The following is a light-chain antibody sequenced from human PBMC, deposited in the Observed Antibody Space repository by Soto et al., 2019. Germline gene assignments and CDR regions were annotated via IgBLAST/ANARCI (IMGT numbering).Light chain of an antibody. J-gene: IGLJ3*02. CDR2: GSD. Sequence: QSVLTQPPSVSGAPGQRVTISCTGSSSNIGAGYDVHWYQQLPGTAPKLLIYGSDNRPSGVPDRFSGSKSGTSASLAITGLQAEDEADYYCCSYAGSYTWVFGGGTKVTVL. CDR1: SSNIGAGYD. V-gene: IGLV1-40*01. CDR3: CSYAGSYTWV.